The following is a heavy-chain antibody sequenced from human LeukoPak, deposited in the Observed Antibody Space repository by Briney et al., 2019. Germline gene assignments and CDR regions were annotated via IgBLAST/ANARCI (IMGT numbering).Heavy chain of an antibody. CDR3: AREGLLMVYALTLPDAFDI. D-gene: IGHD2-8*01. CDR1: GFTFSSYS. Sequence: GGSLRLSCVASGFTFSSYSINWVRQAPGKGLEWVSYISSSSSTIYYADSVKGRFTISRDNAKNSLYLQMNSLRVEDTAVYYCAREGLLMVYALTLPDAFDIWGQGTMVTVSS. CDR2: ISSSSSTI. V-gene: IGHV3-48*01. J-gene: IGHJ3*02.